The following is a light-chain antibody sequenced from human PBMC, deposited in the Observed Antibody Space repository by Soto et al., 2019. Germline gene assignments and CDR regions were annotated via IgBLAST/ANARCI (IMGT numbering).Light chain of an antibody. CDR2: VAS. CDR1: QSIGNNY. J-gene: IGKJ2*01. Sequence: DMVLTQSPGTLSLSPGERATLSCRASQSIGNNYLAWYQQKPGQAPRLLIYVASIKAIDNPARFSGSGSGTDFTLNISGLKPEEFAVYYWQHYGSSYTFGQGTKVEIK. CDR3: QHYGSSYT. V-gene: IGKV3-20*01.